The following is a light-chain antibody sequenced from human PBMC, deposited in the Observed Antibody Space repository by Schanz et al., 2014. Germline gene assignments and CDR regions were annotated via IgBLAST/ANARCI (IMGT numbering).Light chain of an antibody. V-gene: IGKV3D-15*01. CDR3: QQYNNWPPKYT. Sequence: EIVLTQSPGTLSLSPGERATLSCRASQSVSSSYLAWYQQKPGQAPRLLIYGASSRATGIPARFSGSGSGTECTLTISSLQSEDFAVYYCQQYNNWPPKYTFGQGTKLEIK. CDR1: QSVSSSY. J-gene: IGKJ2*01. CDR2: GAS.